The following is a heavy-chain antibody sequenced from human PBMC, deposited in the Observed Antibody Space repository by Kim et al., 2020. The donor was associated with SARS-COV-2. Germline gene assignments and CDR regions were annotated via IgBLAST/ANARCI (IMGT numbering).Heavy chain of an antibody. J-gene: IGHJ4*02. Sequence: SETLSLTCTVSGGSISSSSYYWGWIRQPPGKGLEWIGSIYYSGSTYYNPSLKSRVTISVDTSKNQFSLKLSSVTAADTAVYYCATLGYELVESGESGWGQGTLVTGSS. CDR2: IYYSGST. V-gene: IGHV4-39*01. D-gene: IGHD3-16*01. CDR3: ATLGYELVESGESG. CDR1: GGSISSSSYY.